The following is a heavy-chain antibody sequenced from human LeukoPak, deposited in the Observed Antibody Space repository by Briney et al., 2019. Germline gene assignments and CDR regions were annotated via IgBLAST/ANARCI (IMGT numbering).Heavy chain of an antibody. D-gene: IGHD3-10*02. Sequence: PGESLRLSCAASGFPFRSYAMTWVRQAPGKGLEWVSSISGGGGSTYYADSVEGRFTISRDNPKNTLYLQMNSLRAGDTAVYYCAKDMFGDFWGQGTLVTVSS. J-gene: IGHJ4*02. CDR2: ISGGGGST. CDR1: GFPFRSYA. V-gene: IGHV3-23*01. CDR3: AKDMFGDF.